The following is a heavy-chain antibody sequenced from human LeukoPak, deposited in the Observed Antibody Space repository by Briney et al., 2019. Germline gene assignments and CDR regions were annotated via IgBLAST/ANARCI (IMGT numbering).Heavy chain of an antibody. CDR2: ISSSGSTI. D-gene: IGHD3-9*01. CDR3: AKVKTGYYMLDY. CDR1: GFTFSDYY. Sequence: PGGSLRLSCAASGFTFSDYYMSWIRRAPGKGLEWVSYISSSGSTIYYADSVKGRFTISRDNAKNSLYLQMNSLRAEDTAVYYCAKVKTGYYMLDYWGQGTLVTVSS. V-gene: IGHV3-11*01. J-gene: IGHJ4*02.